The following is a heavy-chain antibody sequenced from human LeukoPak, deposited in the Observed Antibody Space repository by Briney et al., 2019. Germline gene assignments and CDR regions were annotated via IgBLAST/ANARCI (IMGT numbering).Heavy chain of an antibody. CDR2: IFHSGTT. J-gene: IGHJ5*02. Sequence: SGTLSLTCTVSDEVITSNNWWSWVRQSPGKGLEWIGEIFHSGTTRYKASLESRVTISVDKSKNQFSLKLSSVTAADTAVYYCASVVPLWAVAGPHLRGWFDPWGQGTLVTVSS. D-gene: IGHD6-19*01. CDR3: ASVVPLWAVAGPHLRGWFDP. V-gene: IGHV4-4*02. CDR1: DEVITSNNW.